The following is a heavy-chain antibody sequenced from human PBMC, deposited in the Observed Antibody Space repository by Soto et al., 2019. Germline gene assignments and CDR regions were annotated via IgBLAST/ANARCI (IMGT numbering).Heavy chain of an antibody. J-gene: IGHJ4*02. CDR2: IYYSGST. V-gene: IGHV4-59*01. CDR3: GGDRPAAGWTSILDY. CDR1: GGSISSYY. Sequence: QVQLQESGPGLVKPSETLSLTCTVSGGSISSYYWSWIRQPPGKGLEWIGYIYYSGSTNYNPSLKSRINISVDTAKDQFSLEPRPGAAADTGVYYWGGDRPAAGWTSILDYWGQGTLVTVSS. D-gene: IGHD3-3*02.